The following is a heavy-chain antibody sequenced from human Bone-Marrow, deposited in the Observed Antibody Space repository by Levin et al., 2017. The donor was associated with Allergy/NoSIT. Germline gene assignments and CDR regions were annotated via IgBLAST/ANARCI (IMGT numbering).Heavy chain of an antibody. D-gene: IGHD4-17*01. CDR1: GFTFSSYS. Sequence: PGESLKISCAASGFTFSSYSMNWVRQAPGKGLEWVSYISSSSSTIYYADSVKGRFTISRDNAKNSLYLQMNSLRAEDTAVYYCARVARFSYYGMDVWGQGTTVTVSS. CDR3: ARVARFSYYGMDV. J-gene: IGHJ6*02. V-gene: IGHV3-48*04. CDR2: ISSSSSTI.